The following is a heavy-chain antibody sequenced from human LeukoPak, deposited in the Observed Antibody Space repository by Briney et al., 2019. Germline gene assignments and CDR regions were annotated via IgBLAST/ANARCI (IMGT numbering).Heavy chain of an antibody. V-gene: IGHV4-34*10. CDR2: IDHSESA. CDR3: ARGYSGYDFNDWFDP. CDR1: GGSFSGYY. J-gene: IGHJ5*02. D-gene: IGHD5-12*01. Sequence: SETLSLTCSVYGGSFSGYYWTWIRQPPGKGLEWIGEIDHSESANHSPSLKSRLTMSVDTSKSQFSLKLSSVTAADTAVYYCARGYSGYDFNDWFDPWGQGTLVTVSS.